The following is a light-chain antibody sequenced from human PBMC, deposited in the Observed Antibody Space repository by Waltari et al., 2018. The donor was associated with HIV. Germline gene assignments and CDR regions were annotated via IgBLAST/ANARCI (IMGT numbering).Light chain of an antibody. Sequence: QSVLTQPPSVSAAPGQKVTISCSGSSSNIGKNFVSWYKQLPGAAPKPLLDDNNKRPSGIPDRVSGSKSGTSATLGITGLQTGDEADYYCGTWDSSLSGVVFGGGTKLTVL. CDR3: GTWDSSLSGVV. CDR2: DNN. J-gene: IGLJ2*01. CDR1: SSNIGKNF. V-gene: IGLV1-51*01.